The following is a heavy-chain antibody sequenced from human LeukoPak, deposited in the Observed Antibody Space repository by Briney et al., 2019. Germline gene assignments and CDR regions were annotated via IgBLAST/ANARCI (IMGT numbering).Heavy chain of an antibody. Sequence: GESLRISCKGSGYSFTSYWISWVRQMPGKGLGWMGRIDPSDSYTNYSPSFQGHVTISADKSINTAYLQWSSLKASDTARYYCARHRGGDYGLDAFDIWGQGTMVNVSS. CDR3: ARHRGGDYGLDAFDI. J-gene: IGHJ3*02. CDR2: IDPSDSYT. D-gene: IGHD4-17*01. V-gene: IGHV5-10-1*01. CDR1: GYSFTSYW.